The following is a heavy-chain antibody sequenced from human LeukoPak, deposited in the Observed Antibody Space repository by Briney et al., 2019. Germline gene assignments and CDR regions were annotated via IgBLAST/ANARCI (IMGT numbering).Heavy chain of an antibody. CDR1: EFTFSKYT. J-gene: IGHJ6*02. D-gene: IGHD2-21*02. Sequence: GGSLRLSCADSEFTFSKYTMNWVRQAPGEGLEWISSISGSSSNIYYADSVKGRFTISRDNAKNSLYLQMNSLRVEDTAVYYCARDLLAVTPKYYGMDVWGQGSTVTVSS. CDR2: ISGSSSNI. V-gene: IGHV3-21*01. CDR3: ARDLLAVTPKYYGMDV.